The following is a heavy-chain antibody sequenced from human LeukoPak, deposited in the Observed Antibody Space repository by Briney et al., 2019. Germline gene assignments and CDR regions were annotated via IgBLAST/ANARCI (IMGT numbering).Heavy chain of an antibody. Sequence: SETLSLTCGVSGGSFSTNYWSWIRQSSEKGLEWIGEINHSGSTNYNPSLKSRVTISVDTSKNQFSLKLSSVTAADTAVYYCARRGRWFGDSQTYYFDYWGQGTLVTVSS. J-gene: IGHJ4*02. V-gene: IGHV4-34*01. CDR3: ARRGRWFGDSQTYYFDY. CDR2: INHSGST. D-gene: IGHD3-10*01. CDR1: GGSFSTNY.